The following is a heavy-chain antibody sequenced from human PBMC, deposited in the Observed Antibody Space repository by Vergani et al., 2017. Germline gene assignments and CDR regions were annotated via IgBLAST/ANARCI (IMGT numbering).Heavy chain of an antibody. Sequence: EVQLLQSGGGVIQPGGSVRLSCAASGFTFSACPMTWVRQAPGKGLEWVSAISARYPSTYYADSVKGRFTISRDNSKNMLYQQMNSLRAEDTAVYYCARLSYDTTPYLQGGYDCWGKGTMVSVSS. V-gene: IGHV3-23*01. CDR2: ISARYPST. D-gene: IGHD3-22*01. J-gene: IGHJ4*02. CDR3: ARLSYDTTPYLQGGYDC. CDR1: GFTFSACP.